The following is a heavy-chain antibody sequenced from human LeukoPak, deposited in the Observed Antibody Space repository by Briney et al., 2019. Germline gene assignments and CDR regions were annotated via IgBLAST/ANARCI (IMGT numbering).Heavy chain of an antibody. CDR1: GFTFSSYA. J-gene: IGHJ4*02. V-gene: IGHV3-23*01. Sequence: GGSLRLSCAASGFTFSSYAMSWVRQAPGKGLEWVSAISGSGGSTYYADSVKGRFTISRDNSKNTLYLQMNSLRAEDTAVYYCAKQESDRYFDWLLRYFDYWGQGTLVTVSS. D-gene: IGHD3-9*01. CDR2: ISGSGGST. CDR3: AKQESDRYFDWLLRYFDY.